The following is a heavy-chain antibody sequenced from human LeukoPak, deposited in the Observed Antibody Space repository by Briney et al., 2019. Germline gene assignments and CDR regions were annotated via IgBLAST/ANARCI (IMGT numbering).Heavy chain of an antibody. CDR2: IKQDGSEK. CDR3: ARAVSEAVVVPAAMTRVDREYFFDY. D-gene: IGHD2-2*01. CDR1: GFTFSSYW. V-gene: IGHV3-7*01. Sequence: GGSLRLSCAASGFTFSSYWMSWVRQAPGKGLEWVANIKQDGSEKYYLDSVKGRFTISRDNAKNSLYLQMNSLRAEDTAVYYCARAVSEAVVVPAAMTRVDREYFFDYWGQGTLVTVSS. J-gene: IGHJ4*02.